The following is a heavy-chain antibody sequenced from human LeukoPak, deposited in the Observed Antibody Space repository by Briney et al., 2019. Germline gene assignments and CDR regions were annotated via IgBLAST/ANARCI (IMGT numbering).Heavy chain of an antibody. CDR1: GFTFRSYS. Sequence: KPGGSLRLSCAASGFTFRSYSMNWVRQAPGKGLEWVSSIISSSSYIYYADSVKGRFTISRDNAKNSLYLQMNSLRAEDTAVYYCARSIVVVPVYYFDYWGQGTLVTVSS. J-gene: IGHJ4*02. D-gene: IGHD3-22*01. CDR2: IISSSSYI. V-gene: IGHV3-21*01. CDR3: ARSIVVVPVYYFDY.